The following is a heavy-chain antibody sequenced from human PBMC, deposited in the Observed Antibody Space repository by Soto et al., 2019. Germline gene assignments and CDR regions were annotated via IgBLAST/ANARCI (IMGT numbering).Heavy chain of an antibody. CDR3: ARDLTLFDY. J-gene: IGHJ4*02. CDR2: IWYDGSNK. Sequence: PGGSLRLSCAASGFTFSNYGMHWVRQAPGKGLGWVAIIWYDGSNKYYADSVKGRFTISRDNSKNTLYLQMNSLRAEDTAVYYCARDLTLFDYWGQGTLVTVSS. CDR1: GFTFSNYG. V-gene: IGHV3-33*01.